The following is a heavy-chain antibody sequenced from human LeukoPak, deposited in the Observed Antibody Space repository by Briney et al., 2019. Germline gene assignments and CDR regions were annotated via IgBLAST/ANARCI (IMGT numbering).Heavy chain of an antibody. Sequence: GGSLRLSCAASGFTFSSYEMNWARQAPGKGLEWVSVIYAAGGTYYADSVKGRFTISRDASTNTLYLQMNSLRVEDTAVYYCARSIVTAGLGPWGQGTLVTVSS. CDR2: IYAAGGT. CDR3: ARSIVTAGLGP. D-gene: IGHD1-26*01. CDR1: GFTFSSYE. V-gene: IGHV3-66*02. J-gene: IGHJ5*02.